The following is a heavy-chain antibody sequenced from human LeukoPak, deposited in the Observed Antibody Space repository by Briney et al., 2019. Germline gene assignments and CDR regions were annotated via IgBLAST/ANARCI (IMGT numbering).Heavy chain of an antibody. J-gene: IGHJ5*02. CDR2: ISGSGGST. Sequence: GGPLRLSCAAAGFTFTNAWMSWVRQAPGKGLEWVSAISGSGGSTYYADSVKGRFSISRDNSKNTLYLQMNSLRVEDTAVYYCARAANCRGPDPWGQGTLVTVSS. D-gene: IGHD3-10*01. V-gene: IGHV3-23*01. CDR1: GFTFTNAW. CDR3: ARAANCRGPDP.